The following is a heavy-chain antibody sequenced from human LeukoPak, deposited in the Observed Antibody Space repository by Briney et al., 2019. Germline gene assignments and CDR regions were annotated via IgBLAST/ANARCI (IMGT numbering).Heavy chain of an antibody. Sequence: ASVKVSCKASGYTFTGYNIHWVRQAPGQGLEWMGWINLNSGGTNYAQKFQGRVTMTRDTSISTAYMELSRLRSDDAAVYYCARSISGSSWSDDAFDIWGQGTMVTVSS. CDR2: INLNSGGT. CDR1: GYTFTGYN. CDR3: ARSISGSSWSDDAFDI. J-gene: IGHJ3*02. V-gene: IGHV1-2*02. D-gene: IGHD1-26*01.